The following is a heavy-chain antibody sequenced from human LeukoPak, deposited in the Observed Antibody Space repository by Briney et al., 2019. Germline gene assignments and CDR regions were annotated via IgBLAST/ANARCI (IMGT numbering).Heavy chain of an antibody. Sequence: SETLSLTCTVSSDSISSSNNYWGWIRQPPGKGLEWIGSIYYSGSTYYNPSLKSRVTISVDTSKNQFSLKLDSVTAADTAVYFCASGASGYYYGYWGQGTLVTVSS. J-gene: IGHJ4*02. CDR1: SDSISSSNNY. CDR2: IYYSGST. V-gene: IGHV4-39*01. D-gene: IGHD3-22*01. CDR3: ASGASGYYYGY.